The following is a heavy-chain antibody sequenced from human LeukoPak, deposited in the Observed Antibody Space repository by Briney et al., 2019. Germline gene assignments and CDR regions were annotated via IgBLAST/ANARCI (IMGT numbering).Heavy chain of an antibody. D-gene: IGHD5-18*01. CDR3: AKDVDTAQDNYFDY. CDR1: GGTFSSYA. J-gene: IGHJ4*02. Sequence: GASVKVSCKASGGTFSSYAISWVRQAPGQGLEWMGRIIPILGIANYAQKFQGRVTITADKSTSTAYMELSRLRSEDTAVYYCAKDVDTAQDNYFDYWGQGTLVTVSS. CDR2: IIPILGIA. V-gene: IGHV1-69*04.